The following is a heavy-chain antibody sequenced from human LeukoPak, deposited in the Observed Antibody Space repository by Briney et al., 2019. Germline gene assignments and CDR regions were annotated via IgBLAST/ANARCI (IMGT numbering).Heavy chain of an antibody. V-gene: IGHV3-33*06. CDR2: IWFDGTYE. CDR1: GFTFSSYG. CDR3: AKERDYAEDMDV. Sequence: GGSLRLSCAASGFTFSSYGMHWVRQAPGKGLEWVALIWFDGTYEYYADSMKGRSTISRDNSNKTLYLQMNSLRAEDTAVYYCAKERDYAEDMDVWGKGTTVTVSS. D-gene: IGHD4-17*01. J-gene: IGHJ6*03.